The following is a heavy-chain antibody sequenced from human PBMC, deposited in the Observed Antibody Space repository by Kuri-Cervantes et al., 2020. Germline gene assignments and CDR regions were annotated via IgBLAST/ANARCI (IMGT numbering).Heavy chain of an antibody. D-gene: IGHD5-12*01. CDR1: GGTFSSYA. V-gene: IGHV1-69*04. CDR3: AREGGYSGYGDY. CDR2: IIPILGIA. Sequence: AVMVSCKASGGTFSSYAISWGRQAPGQGLEWMGRIIPILGIANYAQKFQGRVTITADKSTSTAYMVLSSLISEDTAVYYCAREGGYSGYGDYWGQGTLVTVSS. J-gene: IGHJ4*02.